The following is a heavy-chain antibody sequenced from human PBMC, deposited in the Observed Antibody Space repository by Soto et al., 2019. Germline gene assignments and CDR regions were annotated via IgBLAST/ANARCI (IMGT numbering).Heavy chain of an antibody. J-gene: IGHJ4*02. CDR2: INGDAGRT. CDR1: GFTFINYV. D-gene: IGHD2-15*01. V-gene: IGHV3-23*01. Sequence: EVQLLESGGGLVQPGGSLRLSCAASGFTFINYVMSWVRQAPGKGLEWVSNINGDAGRTSYADSVKGRFTIFRDNSRSTLYLQMNSLRAEDTAVYHCTRGSHYHCSGNTCPEENWGQGTLVTVSS. CDR3: TRGSHYHCSGNTCPEEN.